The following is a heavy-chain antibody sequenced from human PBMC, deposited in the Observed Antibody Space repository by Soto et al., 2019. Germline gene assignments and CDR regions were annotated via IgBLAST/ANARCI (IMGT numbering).Heavy chain of an antibody. CDR1: GFTFSSYA. J-gene: IGHJ4*02. D-gene: IGHD3-22*01. CDR2: ISGSGGST. CDR3: AKDLSVEYYYDSSGYPLWEY. Sequence: GGSLRLSCAASGFTFSSYAMSWIRQAPGKGLEWVSAISGSGGSTYYADSVKGRFTISRDNSKNTLYLQMNSLRAEDTAVYYCAKDLSVEYYYDSSGYPLWEYWGQGTLVTVSS. V-gene: IGHV3-23*01.